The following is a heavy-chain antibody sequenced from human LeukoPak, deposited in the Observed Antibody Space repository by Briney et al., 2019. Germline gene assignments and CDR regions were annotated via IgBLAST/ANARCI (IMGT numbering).Heavy chain of an antibody. J-gene: IGHJ4*02. Sequence: GGSLRLSCAASGVTFSSYAMSWVRQAPGKGLEWVSGITGNGATTYYADSVKGRFTISRDNSRNTVYLRMNSLRAEDTAVYYCANDLGWIQLNLGRGQGTLVTVSS. CDR1: GVTFSSYA. CDR3: ANDLGWIQLNLG. CDR2: ITGNGATT. D-gene: IGHD5-18*01. V-gene: IGHV3-23*01.